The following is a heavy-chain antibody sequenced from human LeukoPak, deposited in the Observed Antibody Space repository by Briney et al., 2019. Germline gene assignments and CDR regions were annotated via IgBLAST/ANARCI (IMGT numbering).Heavy chain of an antibody. V-gene: IGHV4-30-4*01. D-gene: IGHD3-22*01. CDR2: IYYSGST. CDR1: GGSISSGDYY. CDR3: ARGPSITMIVVVMDAFDI. Sequence: SETLSLTCTVSGGSISSGDYYWSWIRQPPGKGLEWIGYIYYSGSTYYNPSLKSRFTISVDTSKSQFSLKLSSVTAADTAVYYCARGPSITMIVVVMDAFDIWGQGTMVTVSS. J-gene: IGHJ3*02.